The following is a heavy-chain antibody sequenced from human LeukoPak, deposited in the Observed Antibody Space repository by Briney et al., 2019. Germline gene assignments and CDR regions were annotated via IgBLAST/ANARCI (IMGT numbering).Heavy chain of an antibody. CDR3: ARGGRNGMGQWLGYYYYYMDV. V-gene: IGHV1-18*01. Sequence: ASVKVSCKASGYSFTTFGITWVRQAPGQGLEWMGWISAYNGNTNYAQKLQGRVTMTTDTSTSTAYMELRSLRSDDTAVYYCARGGRNGMGQWLGYYYYYMDVWGKGTTVTISS. CDR2: ISAYNGNT. D-gene: IGHD6-19*01. J-gene: IGHJ6*03. CDR1: GYSFTTFG.